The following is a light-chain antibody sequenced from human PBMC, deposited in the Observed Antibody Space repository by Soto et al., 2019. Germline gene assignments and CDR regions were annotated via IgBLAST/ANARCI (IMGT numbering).Light chain of an antibody. Sequence: DIQMTQSPSSLSASVGDRVTIACRASQTITGYLNWYQQKPGKAPKLLIYAASTLQSGVPSRFSGSGSWTDFTLTISSLQPEDFATYYCQQSHGIPYTFGQGTKLEIK. CDR1: QTITGY. J-gene: IGKJ2*01. V-gene: IGKV1-39*01. CDR2: AAS. CDR3: QQSHGIPYT.